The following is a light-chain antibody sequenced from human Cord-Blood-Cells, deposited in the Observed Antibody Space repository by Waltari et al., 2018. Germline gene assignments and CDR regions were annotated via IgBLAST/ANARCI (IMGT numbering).Light chain of an antibody. CDR3: NSRDSSGNHWV. CDR1: SLTSYY. CDR2: GKN. V-gene: IGLV3-19*01. Sequence: SSELTQDPAVSVALGQTVRITCHGDSLTSYYASWDQQKPGQAPVLVIYGKNNRPSGIPDRFPGSSSGNTASLTITGAQAEDEADYYCNSRDSSGNHWVFGGGTKLTVL. J-gene: IGLJ3*02.